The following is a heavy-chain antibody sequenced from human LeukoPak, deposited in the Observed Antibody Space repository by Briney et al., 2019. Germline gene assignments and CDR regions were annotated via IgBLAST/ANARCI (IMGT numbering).Heavy chain of an antibody. Sequence: ASVEVSCKASGYTFTGYYMHWVRQAPGQGLEWMGWINPNTGGTNCAQKFQGRVTMTRDMSINIVYMELSRLTSDDTAVYFCARDNSLDYWGLGTLVTVSS. CDR3: ARDNSLDY. CDR1: GYTFTGYY. V-gene: IGHV1-2*02. J-gene: IGHJ4*02. D-gene: IGHD4-11*01. CDR2: INPNTGGT.